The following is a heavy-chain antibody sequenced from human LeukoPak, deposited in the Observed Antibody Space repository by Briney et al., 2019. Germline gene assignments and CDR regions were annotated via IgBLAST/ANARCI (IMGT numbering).Heavy chain of an antibody. V-gene: IGHV3-53*01. CDR1: GFTVSSNY. J-gene: IGHJ5*02. CDR2: IYSGGST. D-gene: IGHD1-26*01. CDR3: AREVGATRGLDP. Sequence: QPGGSLRLSCAASGFTVSSNYVSWVRQAPGKGLEWVSIIYSGGSTYYADSVKGRFTISRDTSKNTLYLQMNSLRAEDTAVYYCAREVGATRGLDPWGQGTLVTVSS.